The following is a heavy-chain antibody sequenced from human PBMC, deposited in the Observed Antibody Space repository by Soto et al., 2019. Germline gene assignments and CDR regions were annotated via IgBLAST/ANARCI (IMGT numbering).Heavy chain of an antibody. CDR3: AKDHQYDILTGRILGWFDP. V-gene: IGHV3-23*01. D-gene: IGHD3-9*01. CDR1: GFTFSSYA. J-gene: IGHJ5*02. CDR2: ISGSGGST. Sequence: GGSLRLSCAASGFTFSSYAMSWVRQAPGKGLEWVSAISGSGGSTYYADSVKGRFTISRDNSKNTLYLQMNSLRAEDTAVYYCAKDHQYDILTGRILGWFDPWGQGTLVTVSS.